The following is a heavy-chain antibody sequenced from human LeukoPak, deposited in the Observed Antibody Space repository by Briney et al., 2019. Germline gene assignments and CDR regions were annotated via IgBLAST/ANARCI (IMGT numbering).Heavy chain of an antibody. CDR2: ISHDGNDQ. D-gene: IGHD3-9*01. V-gene: IGHV3-30*03. J-gene: IGHJ4*02. CDR3: ARIGDQDDWEVPFDY. Sequence: GGSLRLSCAASGFTFSTYDMHWVRQAPGKGLEWVAVISHDGNDQYYADSVKGRFTISRDNSKNTVYLRMTSLRGEDTAVYYCARIGDQDDWEVPFDYWGQGTLVAVSS. CDR1: GFTFSTYD.